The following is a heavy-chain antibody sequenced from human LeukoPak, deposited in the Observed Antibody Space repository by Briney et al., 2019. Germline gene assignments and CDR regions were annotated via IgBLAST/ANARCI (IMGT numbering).Heavy chain of an antibody. CDR1: GFTFSSYA. V-gene: IGHV3-30-3*01. CDR3: ARDPHAKYYFDY. Sequence: PGRSLRLSCAASGFTFSSYAMHWVRQAPGKGLEWVAVISYDGSNKYYADSVKGRFTISRDNSKNTLYLQMNGLRAEDTAVYYCARDPHAKYYFDYWGQGTLVTVSS. CDR2: ISYDGSNK. J-gene: IGHJ4*02.